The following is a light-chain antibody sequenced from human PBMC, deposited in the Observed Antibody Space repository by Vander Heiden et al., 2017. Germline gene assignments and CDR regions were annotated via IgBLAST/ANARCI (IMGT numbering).Light chain of an antibody. J-gene: IGLJ2*01. V-gene: IGLV3-19*01. CDR1: SLRRYY. CDR3: NSRDSSGNPVV. Sequence: SSELTQDPAVSVAFGQTVRITCEGDSLRRYYASWYQQKPGQAPVLVIDGKNNRPSGNPDRFSGSSSGNTASLTITGAQAEDEADYYCNSRDSSGNPVVFGGGTKLTVL. CDR2: GKN.